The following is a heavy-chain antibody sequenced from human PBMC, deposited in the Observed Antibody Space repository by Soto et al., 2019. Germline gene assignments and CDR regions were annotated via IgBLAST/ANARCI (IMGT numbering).Heavy chain of an antibody. CDR3: ARERGYYDSSGYFYYFDY. CDR2: ISSSSSYI. Sequence: GGSLRLSCAASGFTFRSYSMNWVRQAPGKGLEWVSSISSSSSYIYYADSVKGRFTISRDNAKNSLYLQMNSLRAEDTAAYYCARERGYYDSSGYFYYFDYWGQGTLVTVSS. J-gene: IGHJ4*02. D-gene: IGHD3-22*01. V-gene: IGHV3-21*01. CDR1: GFTFRSYS.